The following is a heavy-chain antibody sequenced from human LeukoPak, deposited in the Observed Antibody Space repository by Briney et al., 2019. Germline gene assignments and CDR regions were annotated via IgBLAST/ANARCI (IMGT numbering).Heavy chain of an antibody. V-gene: IGHV3-30*18. Sequence: RGSLRLSCAASGFTFDTYGMYWVRQAPGKGLEWVAVISHDGVDKYYADSVKGRFTISRDNSKNTVSLQVNSLRAEDTAAYYCAKGGYCSATRCYVGKGMDDWGQGTLVTVSS. CDR1: GFTFDTYG. CDR2: ISHDGVDK. CDR3: AKGGYCSATRCYVGKGMDD. J-gene: IGHJ4*02. D-gene: IGHD2-2*01.